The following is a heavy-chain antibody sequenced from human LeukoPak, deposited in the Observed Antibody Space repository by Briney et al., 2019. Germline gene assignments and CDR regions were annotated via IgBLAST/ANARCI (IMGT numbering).Heavy chain of an antibody. V-gene: IGHV3-30-3*01. D-gene: IGHD2-2*01. CDR1: GLTFSDHA. J-gene: IGHJ4*02. CDR3: AREKDGVVVVPAAIDY. Sequence: GGSLRLSCAASGLTFSDHAMHWVRQAPGKGLEWLGVISYDGNYNHYADSVKGRFTISRDNAKNSLYLQMNSLRAEDTAVYYCAREKDGVVVVPAAIDYWGQGTLVTVSS. CDR2: ISYDGNYN.